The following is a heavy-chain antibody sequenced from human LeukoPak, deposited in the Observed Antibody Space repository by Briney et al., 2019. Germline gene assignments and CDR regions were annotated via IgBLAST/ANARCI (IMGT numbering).Heavy chain of an antibody. Sequence: SETLSLTCTVSGGSISSSSYYWGWIRQPPGKGLEWIGSIYYSGSTYYNPSLKSRVTISVDTSKNQFSLKLSSVTAADTAVYYCAITPPRGIFGVVREYFQHWGQGTLVTVSS. D-gene: IGHD3-3*01. CDR3: AITPPRGIFGVVREYFQH. CDR2: IYYSGST. V-gene: IGHV4-39*01. CDR1: GGSISSSSYY. J-gene: IGHJ1*01.